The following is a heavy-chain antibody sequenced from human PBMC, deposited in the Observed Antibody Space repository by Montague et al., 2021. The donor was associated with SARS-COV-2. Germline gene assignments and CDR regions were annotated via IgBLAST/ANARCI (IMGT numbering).Heavy chain of an antibody. D-gene: IGHD3-10*01. Sequence: SETLSLTCTVYGGSVSSASYDWSWIRQPPGKGLEWKRYINYSGSNSYNPNLKSRVTISVDMSKNQFALKLNSVTAADTAVYYCASSGVYFYYSQGVDVWGQGTTATVPS. V-gene: IGHV4-61*01. CDR3: ASSGVYFYYSQGVDV. J-gene: IGHJ6*02. CDR2: INYSGSN. CDR1: GGSVSSASYD.